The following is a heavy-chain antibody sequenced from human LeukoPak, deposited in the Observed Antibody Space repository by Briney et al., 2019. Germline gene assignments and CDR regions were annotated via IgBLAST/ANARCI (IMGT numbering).Heavy chain of an antibody. D-gene: IGHD3-22*01. Sequence: ASVKVSCKASGYTFTGYYMHWVRQAPGQGLEWMGWINPNSGGTNYAQKFQGRVTMTRNTSISTAYMELSRLRSDDTAVYYCARANKPDDYYDSSATPMGAFDYWGQGTLVTVSS. CDR1: GYTFTGYY. V-gene: IGHV1-2*02. J-gene: IGHJ4*02. CDR2: INPNSGGT. CDR3: ARANKPDDYYDSSATPMGAFDY.